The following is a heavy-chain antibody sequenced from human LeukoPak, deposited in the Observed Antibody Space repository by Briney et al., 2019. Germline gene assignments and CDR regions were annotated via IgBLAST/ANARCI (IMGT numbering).Heavy chain of an antibody. CDR1: VYTFTGYY. J-gene: IGHJ2*01. V-gene: IGHV1-2*02. CDR3: ARVQQWPVYDL. CDR2: INPNSGGT. Sequence: GASVKVSCKASVYTFTGYYMHWVRQAPGQGLAWMGWINPNSGGTNYAQKFQGRVTMTRDTSISTAYMALSRLRSDDTAVYYCARVQQWPVYDLWGRGTLVTVSS. D-gene: IGHD6-19*01.